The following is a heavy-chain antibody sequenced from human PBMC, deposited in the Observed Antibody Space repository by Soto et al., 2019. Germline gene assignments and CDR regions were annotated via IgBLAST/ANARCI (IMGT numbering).Heavy chain of an antibody. CDR3: ARATGADKEDY. CDR1: GFTFSSYW. D-gene: IGHD3-10*01. V-gene: IGHV3-7*04. CDR2: IKEDGSEK. Sequence: EVQLVESGXXXXXXXXXXRLSCAASGFTFSSYWMSWVRQAPGKGLEWVANIKEDGSEKYYVDSVKGRFTISRDNAKNSLYLQMNSLRAEDTAVYYCARATGADKEDYWGQGTLVTVSS. J-gene: IGHJ4*02.